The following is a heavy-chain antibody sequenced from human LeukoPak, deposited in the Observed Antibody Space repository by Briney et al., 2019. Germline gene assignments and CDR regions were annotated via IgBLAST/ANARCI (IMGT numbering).Heavy chain of an antibody. CDR2: IKQDGSEK. CDR1: GFTFSSYW. J-gene: IGHJ3*02. CDR3: ARDESAAGDAFDI. Sequence: GGSLRLSCAASGFTFSSYWMSWVRQAPGKGLEWVANIKQDGSEKYYVDSVEGRFTISRDNAKNSLYLQMNSLRAEDTAVYYCARDESAAGDAFDIWGQGTMVTDSS. V-gene: IGHV3-7*01. D-gene: IGHD6-13*01.